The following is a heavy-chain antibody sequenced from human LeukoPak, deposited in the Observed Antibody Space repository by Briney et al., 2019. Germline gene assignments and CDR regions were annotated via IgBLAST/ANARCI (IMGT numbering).Heavy chain of an antibody. CDR3: AIMHPYHDGSGYWVQ. D-gene: IGHD3-22*01. CDR2: IKQDGSEK. CDR1: EFTFSNYW. Sequence: GGSLRLSCAASEFTFSNYWMSWVRQAPGKGLEWVANIKQDGSEKYYVDSVKGRFTISRDNPRNTLYMQMNSLRAEDTALYYCAIMHPYHDGSGYWVQWGQGTLVTVSS. V-gene: IGHV3-7*03. J-gene: IGHJ4*02.